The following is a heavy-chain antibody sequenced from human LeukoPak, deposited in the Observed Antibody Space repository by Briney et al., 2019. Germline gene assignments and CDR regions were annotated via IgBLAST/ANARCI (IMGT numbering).Heavy chain of an antibody. CDR3: ARFYGDYGNDAFDI. D-gene: IGHD4-17*01. Sequence: PSETLSLTCAVYGGSFSGYYWSWIRQPPGKGLEWIGEINHSGSTNYNPSLKSRVTISVDRSKNQFSLKLSSVTAADTAVYYCARFYGDYGNDAFDIWGQGTMVTVSS. CDR2: INHSGST. V-gene: IGHV4-34*01. CDR1: GGSFSGYY. J-gene: IGHJ3*02.